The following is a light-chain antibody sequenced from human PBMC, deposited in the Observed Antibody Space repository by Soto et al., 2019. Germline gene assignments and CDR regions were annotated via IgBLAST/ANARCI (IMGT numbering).Light chain of an antibody. V-gene: IGKV3-20*01. J-gene: IGKJ1*01. CDR1: QSVSSSY. CDR2: GAS. CDR3: QQYGSSPRT. Sequence: EIVLTQSPGTLSLSLGERATLSCRVSQSVSSSYLAWYQQKPGQAPRLLIYGASSRATGIPDRFSGSGSGTDFTLTISRLEPEDFAVYYCQQYGSSPRTFGQGTKVDIK.